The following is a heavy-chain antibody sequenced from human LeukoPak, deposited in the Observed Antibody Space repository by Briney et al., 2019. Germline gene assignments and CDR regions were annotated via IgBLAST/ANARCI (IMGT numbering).Heavy chain of an antibody. CDR3: ARDGPDSLYFDY. J-gene: IGHJ4*02. Sequence: GGSLTLSCAASGFTFSSYWMHWVRQSPEKGLVWVSRINSDGSNTAYADSVKGRFTISRDNAKNTLYLQMNGLRAEDTAVYYCARDGPDSLYFDYWGQGTLVTASP. CDR1: GFTFSSYW. V-gene: IGHV3-74*01. CDR2: INSDGSNT. D-gene: IGHD2-2*01.